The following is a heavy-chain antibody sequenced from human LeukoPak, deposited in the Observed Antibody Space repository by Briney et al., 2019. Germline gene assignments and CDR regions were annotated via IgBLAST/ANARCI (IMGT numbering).Heavy chain of an antibody. V-gene: IGHV4-34*01. CDR1: GGSFSGYY. J-gene: IGHJ4*02. Sequence: SETLSLTCAVYGGSFSGYYWSWLRQPPGKGLEWIGEINHSGSTNYNPSLRSRVTISVDTSKNQFSLKLSSVTAADTAVYYCARDMSYYGSGSYFATDYWGQGTLVTVSS. D-gene: IGHD3-10*01. CDR3: ARDMSYYGSGSYFATDY. CDR2: INHSGST.